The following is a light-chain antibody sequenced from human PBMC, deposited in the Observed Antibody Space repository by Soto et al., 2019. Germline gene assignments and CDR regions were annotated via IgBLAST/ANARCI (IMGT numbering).Light chain of an antibody. Sequence: QSALTQPASVSGSPGQSITISCTGTSSDVGTYNLVSWYQQHPDKAPKLIIYEGSKRPSGVSNRLSGSKSGNTASLTISGLQAEDEADYYCCSYAGSRTLVFGGGTKLTVL. CDR3: CSYAGSRTLV. CDR1: SSDVGTYNL. J-gene: IGLJ2*01. V-gene: IGLV2-23*01. CDR2: EGS.